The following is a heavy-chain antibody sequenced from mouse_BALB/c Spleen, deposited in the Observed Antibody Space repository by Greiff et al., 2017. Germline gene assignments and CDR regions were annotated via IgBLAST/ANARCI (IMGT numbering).Heavy chain of an antibody. Sequence: HLVESGPELVKPGASVKMSCKASGYTFTSYVMHWVKQKPGQGLEWIGYINPYNDGTKYNEKFKGKATLTSDKSSSTAYMELSSLTSEDSAVYYCARSGYYGSSYYFDYWGQGTTLTVSS. CDR3: ARSGYYGSSYYFDY. V-gene: IGHV1-14*01. CDR2: INPYNDGT. J-gene: IGHJ2*01. CDR1: GYTFTSYV. D-gene: IGHD1-1*01.